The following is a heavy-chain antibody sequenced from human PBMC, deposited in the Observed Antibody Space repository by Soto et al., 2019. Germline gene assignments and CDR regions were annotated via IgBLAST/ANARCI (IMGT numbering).Heavy chain of an antibody. V-gene: IGHV4-30-4*02. CDR3: ARETGGWFDP. J-gene: IGHJ5*02. Sequence: SETLSLTCTVSGDSISSNNNYWSWIRQPPGEGLEWIGFISYSGTTSYSPSLKSRVAISLDTSKNQFSLKLSSVTAADTAVYYCARETGGWFDPWGQGTLVTVSS. CDR1: GDSISSNNNY. CDR2: ISYSGTT. D-gene: IGHD3-10*01.